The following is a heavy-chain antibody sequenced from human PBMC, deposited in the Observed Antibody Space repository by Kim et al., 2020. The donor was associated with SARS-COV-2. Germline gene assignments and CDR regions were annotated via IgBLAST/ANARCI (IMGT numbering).Heavy chain of an antibody. J-gene: IGHJ3*02. V-gene: IGHV3-23*01. CDR3: AKDVQGQTSNWNDGLAFGI. D-gene: IGHD1-20*01. CDR1: GFTFSSYA. CDR2: IIVSGGST. Sequence: GGSLRLSCAASGFTFSSYAMSWVRQAPGKGLEWVSAIIVSGGSTYYADSVKGRFTISRDNSKNTLDLQRTSQRAEDTAVYYCAKDVQGQTSNWNDGLAFGIRGQGTMVTVSS.